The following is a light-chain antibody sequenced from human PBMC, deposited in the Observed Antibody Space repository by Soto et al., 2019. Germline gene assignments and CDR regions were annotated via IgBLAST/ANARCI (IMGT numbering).Light chain of an antibody. CDR2: GAS. Sequence: EIVLTQSPGTLSLSPGERATLSCRASQSVSSSYLAWYQQKPGQAPRLLIYGASSRATGIPDRFSGSGSGTDFTLTISSVEPEAFAVYYCQQYGSSPALTFGGGTKVEIK. CDR1: QSVSSSY. CDR3: QQYGSSPALT. V-gene: IGKV3-20*01. J-gene: IGKJ4*01.